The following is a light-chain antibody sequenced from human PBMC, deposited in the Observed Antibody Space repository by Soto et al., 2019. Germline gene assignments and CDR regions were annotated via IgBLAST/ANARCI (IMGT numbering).Light chain of an antibody. Sequence: QSALTQPPSASGSPGQSVTISCTGTSSDIGSYNYVSWYQQHPGKAPKLIIYEISKRPSGVPDRFSGSKSGNTASLTVSGLQAEDEADYYCTSYVGNDIWVFGGGTKLTVL. V-gene: IGLV2-8*01. CDR3: TSYVGNDIWV. J-gene: IGLJ3*02. CDR2: EIS. CDR1: SSDIGSYNY.